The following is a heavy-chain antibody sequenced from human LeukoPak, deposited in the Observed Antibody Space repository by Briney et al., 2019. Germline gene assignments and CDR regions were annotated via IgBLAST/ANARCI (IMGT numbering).Heavy chain of an antibody. CDR2: IYTSGST. D-gene: IGHD3-3*01. Sequence: PSETPSLTCTVSGGSISSYYWSWIRQPAGKGLEWIGRIYTSGSTNYNPSLKSRVTMSVDTSKNQFSLKLSSVTAADTAVYYCARSRHYDFWSGYVFDYWGQGTLVTVSS. J-gene: IGHJ4*02. CDR1: GGSISSYY. V-gene: IGHV4-4*07. CDR3: ARSRHYDFWSGYVFDY.